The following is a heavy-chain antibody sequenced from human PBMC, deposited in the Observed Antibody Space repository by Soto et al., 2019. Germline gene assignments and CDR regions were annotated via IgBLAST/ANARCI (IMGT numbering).Heavy chain of an antibody. J-gene: IGHJ5*02. D-gene: IGHD2-2*02. Sequence: QVQLQESSPGLVRPSETLSLTCAVSGASITSTNWWSWVRQPPGKGLEWIGGIFRGGSTNYNRSLKSRVTISVDKSKNQCSLRLTSVTAADTAVYYCASAILANPWFDPWGQGTLVSVYS. CDR2: IFRGGST. CDR3: ASAILANPWFDP. V-gene: IGHV4-4*02. CDR1: GASITSTNW.